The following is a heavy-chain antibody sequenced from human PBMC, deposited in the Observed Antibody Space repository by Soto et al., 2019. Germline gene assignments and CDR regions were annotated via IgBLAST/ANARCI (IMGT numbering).Heavy chain of an antibody. D-gene: IGHD2-21*01. CDR1: GYSFTSYW. J-gene: IGHJ4*02. V-gene: IGHV5-51*01. CDR3: ATGDRLLLFDY. CDR2: IFPHDSDI. Sequence: GESLKISCKGSGYSFTSYWIAWVRQMPGKGLEWMGIIFPHDSDIRYSPSFEGQVTISADRSISTVYLQWSSLKASDTAMYYCATGDRLLLFDYWGQGTLVTVSS.